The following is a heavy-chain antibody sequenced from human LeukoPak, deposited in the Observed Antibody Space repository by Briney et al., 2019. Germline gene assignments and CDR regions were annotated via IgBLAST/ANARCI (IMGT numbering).Heavy chain of an antibody. CDR2: IYSGGST. V-gene: IGHV3-66*02. Sequence: GGSLRLSCAASGFTFDDYGMSWVRQAPGKGLEWVSVIYSGGSTYYADSVKGRFTISRDNSKNTLYLQMNSLRAEDTAVYYCARDGWIAAAGYWGQGTLVTVSS. J-gene: IGHJ4*02. CDR1: GFTFDDYG. CDR3: ARDGWIAAAGY. D-gene: IGHD6-13*01.